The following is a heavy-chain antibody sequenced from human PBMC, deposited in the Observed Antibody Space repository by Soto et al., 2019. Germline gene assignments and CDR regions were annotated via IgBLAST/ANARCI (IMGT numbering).Heavy chain of an antibody. D-gene: IGHD6-13*01. CDR1: GFTISSYA. V-gene: IGHV3-23*01. CDR3: AKGASNGIAGHIDY. Sequence: GGSKRLSCTASGFTISSYAMTWVRQDTGKGLEWVSSISGSGGTTSYADSVKGRFTISRDISKNTLYVQMNSLRAEDTAVYFCAKGASNGIAGHIDYWGPGTLVTVSS. J-gene: IGHJ4*02. CDR2: ISGSGGTT.